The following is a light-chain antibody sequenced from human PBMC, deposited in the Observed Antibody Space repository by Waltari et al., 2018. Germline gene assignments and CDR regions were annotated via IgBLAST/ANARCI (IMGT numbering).Light chain of an antibody. CDR3: QAWDSNTVV. CDR1: KLGGKY. V-gene: IGLV3-1*01. CDR2: QHN. J-gene: IGLJ2*01. Sequence: SYELTQPPSVSVSPGQTASITCSGDKLGGKYASWYQLRAGQSPILVISQHNQRPSGIPERFSGSDSGNTATLTISGTQTMDEADYYCQAWDSNTVVFGGGTKLSVL.